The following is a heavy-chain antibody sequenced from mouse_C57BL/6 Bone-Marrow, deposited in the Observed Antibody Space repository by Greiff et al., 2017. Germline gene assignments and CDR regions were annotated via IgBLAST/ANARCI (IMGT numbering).Heavy chain of an antibody. CDR3: TTWRLLWQKDY. CDR1: GFNIKDDY. D-gene: IGHD2-1*01. CDR2: IDPENGDT. V-gene: IGHV14-4*01. Sequence: VQLQQSGAELVRPGASVKLSCTASGFNIKDDYMHWVKQRPEQGLEWIGWIDPENGDTEYASKFQGKATITADTSSNTAYLQLSSLTSEDTAVYYCTTWRLLWQKDYWGQGTSVTVSS. J-gene: IGHJ4*01.